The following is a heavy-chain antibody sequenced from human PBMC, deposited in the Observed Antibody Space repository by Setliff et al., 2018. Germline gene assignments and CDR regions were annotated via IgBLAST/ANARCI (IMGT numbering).Heavy chain of an antibody. Sequence: GESLRLSCVASTFTFSNYAMSWVRQAPGKGLEWVSIINVGGTSTYYVDSVKGRFTISRDNSKNTLYLQMNSLRVEDTAIYYCAKDKQVRVDYFDYWGHGTLVTVSS. CDR1: TFTFSNYA. V-gene: IGHV3-23*01. D-gene: IGHD2-8*02. CDR3: AKDKQVRVDYFDY. J-gene: IGHJ4*01. CDR2: INVGGTST.